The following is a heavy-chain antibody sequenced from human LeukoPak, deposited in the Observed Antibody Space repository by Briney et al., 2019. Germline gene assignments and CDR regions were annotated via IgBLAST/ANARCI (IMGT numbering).Heavy chain of an antibody. V-gene: IGHV3-11*01. Sequence: GGSLRLSCAASGFRFSDYYMSWIRQAPGKGLEWFSYISSPGSTTYYADSVKGRFTISRDSAKNSLSLQMNSLRADDTAVYYCASGIQPRLSWFFDLWGRGTLVTVSS. CDR1: GFRFSDYY. CDR3: ASGIQPRLSWFFDL. J-gene: IGHJ2*01. D-gene: IGHD5-18*01. CDR2: ISSPGSTT.